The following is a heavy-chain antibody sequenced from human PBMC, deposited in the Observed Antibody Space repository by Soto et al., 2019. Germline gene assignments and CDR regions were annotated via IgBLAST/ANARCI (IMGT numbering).Heavy chain of an antibody. J-gene: IGHJ4*02. CDR2: IYWDDDK. Sequence: QITLKESGPTLVKPTQTLTLTCTVSGFSLNTYGVGVGWIRQPPGKALEWLALIYWDDDKRYSPSLKSRLTITKDTSKNQVVLTMTNKDPVDTVTYYCARALGSWGAYYFDYWGQGTLVTVSS. CDR3: ARALGSWGAYYFDY. D-gene: IGHD3-16*01. CDR1: GFSLNTYGVG. V-gene: IGHV2-5*02.